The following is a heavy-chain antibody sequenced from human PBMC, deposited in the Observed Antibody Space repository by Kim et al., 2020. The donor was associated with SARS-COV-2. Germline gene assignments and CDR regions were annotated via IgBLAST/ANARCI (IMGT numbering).Heavy chain of an antibody. D-gene: IGHD3-22*01. CDR1: GFTFSSYG. CDR2: ISYDGSNK. V-gene: IGHV3-30*18. Sequence: GGSLRLSCAASGFTFSSYGMHWVRQAPGKGLEWVAVISYDGSNKYYADSVKGRFTISRDNSKNTLYLQMNSLRAEDTAVYYCAKLGGQEYDSSGYLSRSSFAYYYYGMDVWGQGTTVTVSS. J-gene: IGHJ6*02. CDR3: AKLGGQEYDSSGYLSRSSFAYYYYGMDV.